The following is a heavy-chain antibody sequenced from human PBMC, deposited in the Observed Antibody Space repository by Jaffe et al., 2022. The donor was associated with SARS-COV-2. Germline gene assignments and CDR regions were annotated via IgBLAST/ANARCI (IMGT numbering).Heavy chain of an antibody. V-gene: IGHV3-48*01. CDR3: ARGPPLFDP. CDR2: IDLASTTI. CDR1: GFSFSDYT. J-gene: IGHJ5*02. Sequence: EVQLVESGGGMVQPGGSLRLSCAASGFSFSDYTMNWVRQAPGQGLEWISYIDLASTTIYYADSVKGRFTISRDNAKNSLYLQMNSLRAEDTAVYYCARGPPLFDPWGQGTLVTVSS.